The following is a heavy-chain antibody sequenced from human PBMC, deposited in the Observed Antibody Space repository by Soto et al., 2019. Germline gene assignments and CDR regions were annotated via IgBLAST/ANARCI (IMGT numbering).Heavy chain of an antibody. Sequence: QVQLQESGPGLVKPSQTLSLTCTVSGGSISSGGYYWSWIRQHPGKGLEWIGYIYYSGSTYYNPSLKSRVTISVDTSKNQFSLKLSSVTAADTAVDYCARESRDFWSGYNWFDPWGQGTLVTVSS. CDR3: ARESRDFWSGYNWFDP. CDR1: GGSISSGGYY. CDR2: IYYSGST. V-gene: IGHV4-31*03. D-gene: IGHD3-3*01. J-gene: IGHJ5*02.